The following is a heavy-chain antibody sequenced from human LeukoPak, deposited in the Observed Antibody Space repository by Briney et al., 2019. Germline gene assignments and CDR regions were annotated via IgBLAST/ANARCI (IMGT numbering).Heavy chain of an antibody. CDR3: ARDLLQTGTSYYYFDY. D-gene: IGHD2-15*01. Sequence: GGSLRPSCAASGFTFSNYWMSWVRQAPGKGLEWVANIKQDGSEKYYVDSVKGRFTISRDNAKNSLYLQMNSLRAEDTAVYYCARDLLQTGTSYYYFDYWGQGTLVTVSS. CDR1: GFTFSNYW. CDR2: IKQDGSEK. J-gene: IGHJ4*02. V-gene: IGHV3-7*04.